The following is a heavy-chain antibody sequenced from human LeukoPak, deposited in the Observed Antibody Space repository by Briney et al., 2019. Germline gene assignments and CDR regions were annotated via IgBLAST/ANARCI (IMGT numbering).Heavy chain of an antibody. CDR1: GFTFKNYA. CDR3: AKARDGYNYYYYYGMDV. Sequence: GGSLRLSCAASGFTFKNYAMSWVRQAPGKGLEWVSLITDNGGVTYYADSVKGRFTISRDNAKNSLYLQMNSLRAEDTALYYCAKARDGYNYYYYYGMDVWGQGTTVTVSS. CDR2: ITDNGGVT. D-gene: IGHD5-24*01. V-gene: IGHV3-23*01. J-gene: IGHJ6*02.